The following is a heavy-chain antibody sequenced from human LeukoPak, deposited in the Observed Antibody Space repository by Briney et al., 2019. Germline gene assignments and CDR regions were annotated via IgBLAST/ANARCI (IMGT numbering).Heavy chain of an antibody. V-gene: IGHV3-53*01. Sequence: GGSLRLSCAASGFTVSSRYMSWVRQAPGRGLEWVSVIHGDGSTYYADSVKGRFTISRDNSKNTLYLQMNSLRAEDTAVYYCARGESSDCTCIDYWGQGTLVSVSS. D-gene: IGHD2-21*02. CDR2: IHGDGST. CDR3: ARGESSDCTCIDY. J-gene: IGHJ4*02. CDR1: GFTVSSRY.